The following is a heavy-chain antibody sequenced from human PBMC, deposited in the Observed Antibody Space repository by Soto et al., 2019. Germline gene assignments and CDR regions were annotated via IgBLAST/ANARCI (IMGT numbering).Heavy chain of an antibody. D-gene: IGHD6-19*01. Sequence: GGSLRLSCAASGFTFSNAWLNWVRQAPGKGLEWVGRIKSKTDGGTTDYAAPVKGRFTISRDDSKNTLYLQMNSLKTEDTAVYYCTTGAWAVAGLSPFWGQGTLVTVSS. CDR2: IKSKTDGGTT. CDR1: GFTFSNAW. V-gene: IGHV3-15*07. CDR3: TTGAWAVAGLSPF. J-gene: IGHJ4*02.